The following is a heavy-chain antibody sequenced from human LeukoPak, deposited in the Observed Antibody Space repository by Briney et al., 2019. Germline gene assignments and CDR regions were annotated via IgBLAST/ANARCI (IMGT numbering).Heavy chain of an antibody. CDR1: GGSISSSIYY. Sequence: SETLSLTCIVSGGSISSSIYYWAWVRQPPGKGLEWIGTVFYNGATQYSPSLRSRVTISIDTSTNQFSLKLSSVTAADTAVYYCAREIVVVPAALRRANWFDPWGQGTLVTVSS. D-gene: IGHD2-2*01. J-gene: IGHJ5*02. V-gene: IGHV4-39*07. CDR3: AREIVVVPAALRRANWFDP. CDR2: VFYNGAT.